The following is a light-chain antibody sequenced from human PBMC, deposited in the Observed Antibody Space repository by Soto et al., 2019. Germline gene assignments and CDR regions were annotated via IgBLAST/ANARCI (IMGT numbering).Light chain of an antibody. V-gene: IGLV1-51*02. CDR1: SSNIGNNY. J-gene: IGLJ3*02. CDR2: ENN. CDR3: GTWDSSRSGGV. Sequence: QSVLTQPPSVSAAPGQKVTISCSGSSSNIGNNYVSWYQQLPGTAPKLLIYENNKRPSGIPARFSGSKSGTSATLGITGLQTGDEADYYCGTWDSSRSGGVFGGGTKLTVL.